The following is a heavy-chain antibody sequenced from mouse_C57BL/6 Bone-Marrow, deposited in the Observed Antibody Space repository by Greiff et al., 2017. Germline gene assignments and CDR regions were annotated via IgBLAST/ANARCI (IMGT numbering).Heavy chain of an antibody. CDR3: ARVGYRFYAMDY. V-gene: IGHV1-26*01. Sequence: EVQLQQSGPELVKPGASVKISCKASGYTFTDYYMNWVKQSPGKSLEWIGDINPNNGGTSYNQKFKGKATLTVDKSSSTAYLELRSLTSEDSAVYYCARVGYRFYAMDYWGQGTSVTVSA. CDR1: GYTFTDYY. CDR2: INPNNGGT. J-gene: IGHJ4*01. D-gene: IGHD2-14*01.